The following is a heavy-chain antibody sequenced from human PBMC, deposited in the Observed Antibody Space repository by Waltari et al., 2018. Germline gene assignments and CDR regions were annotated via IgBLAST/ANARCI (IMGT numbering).Heavy chain of an antibody. CDR1: GGSISSSSYY. V-gene: IGHV4-39*07. Sequence: QLQLQESGPGLVKPSETLSLTCTVSGGSISSSSYYWGWIRQPPGQGLEWIGSIYYSGITYYNPSLKSRVTISVDTSKNQFSLKLSSVTAADTAVYYCARGRGVIAAAGYYFDYWGQGTLVTVSS. CDR2: IYYSGIT. J-gene: IGHJ4*02. CDR3: ARGRGVIAAAGYYFDY. D-gene: IGHD6-13*01.